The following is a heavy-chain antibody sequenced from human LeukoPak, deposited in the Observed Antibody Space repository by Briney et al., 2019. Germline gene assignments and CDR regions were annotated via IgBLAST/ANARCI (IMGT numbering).Heavy chain of an antibody. CDR2: IRQSGDIT. CDR3: VRRGGSDGWGAFDI. V-gene: IGHV3-23*01. J-gene: IGHJ3*02. D-gene: IGHD5-24*01. Sequence: GGSLRLSCAASGFTFSNYVMNWARQAPGKGLEWVSSIRQSGDITYYADSVKGRFTISRDNSKNTLSLQMNSLSREDTAIYYCVRRGGSDGWGAFDIWGQGTVVTVSS. CDR1: GFTFSNYV.